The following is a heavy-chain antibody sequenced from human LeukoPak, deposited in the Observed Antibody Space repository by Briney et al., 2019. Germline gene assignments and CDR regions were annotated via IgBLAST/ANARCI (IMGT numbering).Heavy chain of an antibody. J-gene: IGHJ4*02. CDR2: IDQDGSEK. D-gene: IGHD5-12*01. CDR3: ARGPSGYHNT. V-gene: IGHV3-7*01. Sequence: GGTLRLSCAASGFTFSSYGMSWVRQAPGKGLEWVANIDQDGSEKYYVDSVKGRFTISRDNAKNLLYLQMNSLRAEDTAVYYCARGPSGYHNTGGQGTLVTVSS. CDR1: GFTFSSYG.